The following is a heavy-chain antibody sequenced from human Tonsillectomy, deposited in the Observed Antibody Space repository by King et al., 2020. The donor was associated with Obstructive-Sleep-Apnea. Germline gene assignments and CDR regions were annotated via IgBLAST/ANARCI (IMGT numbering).Heavy chain of an antibody. CDR3: AASDTPMVPFDY. CDR1: GGSISSGGYY. CDR2: IYYSGST. D-gene: IGHD5-18*01. Sequence: QLQESGPGLVKPSQTLSLTCTVSGGSISSGGYYWRWIRPHPGKGLEWIGYIYYSGSTYYNPSLKSRVTISVDTSKNQFSLKLSSVTAADTAVYYCAASDTPMVPFDYGGQGTLVTVSA. J-gene: IGHJ4*02. V-gene: IGHV4-31*03.